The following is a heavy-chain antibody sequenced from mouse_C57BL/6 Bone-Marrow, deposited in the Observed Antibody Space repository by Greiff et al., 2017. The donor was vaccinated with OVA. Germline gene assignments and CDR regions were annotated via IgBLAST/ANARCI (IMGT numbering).Heavy chain of an antibody. CDR1: GFTFSDYY. D-gene: IGHD2-4*01. V-gene: IGHV7-3*01. CDR3: ARFSYDYDEDY. CDR2: IRNKANGYTT. Sequence: EVMLVESGGGLVQPGGSLSLSCAASGFTFSDYYMSWVRQPPGKALEWLGFIRNKANGYTTEYSASVKGWFTISRDNSQSILYLQMNALRAEDSATDYCARFSYDYDEDYWGQGTTLTVSS. J-gene: IGHJ2*01.